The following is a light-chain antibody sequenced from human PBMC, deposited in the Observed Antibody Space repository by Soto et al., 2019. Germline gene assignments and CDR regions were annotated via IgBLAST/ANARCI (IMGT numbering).Light chain of an antibody. CDR1: NFNVKNNY. CDR3: ASWDDSLSETV. V-gene: IGLV1-47*01. CDR2: SNN. Sequence: QAVVTQPPSLSGTPGQRVTISCSGSNFNVKNNYVYWYQQFAGTAPKLLIYSNNRRPSGVPDRFSGSKSGSSASLAISGLRPEVEADYYCASWDDSLSETVFGGGTQLTVL. J-gene: IGLJ7*01.